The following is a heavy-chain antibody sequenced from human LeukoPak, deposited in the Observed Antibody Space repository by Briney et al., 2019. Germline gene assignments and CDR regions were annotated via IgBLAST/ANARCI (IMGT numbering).Heavy chain of an antibody. J-gene: IGHJ4*02. CDR2: ISYDGSNK. Sequence: GGSLRLSCAASGFTFSSYGMHWVRQAPGKGLEWVAVISYDGSNKYYADSVKGRFTISRDNSKNTLYLQMNSLRAEDTAVYYCANPGGYSSGWTPLDYWGQGTLVTVSS. V-gene: IGHV3-30*18. D-gene: IGHD6-19*01. CDR3: ANPGGYSSGWTPLDY. CDR1: GFTFSSYG.